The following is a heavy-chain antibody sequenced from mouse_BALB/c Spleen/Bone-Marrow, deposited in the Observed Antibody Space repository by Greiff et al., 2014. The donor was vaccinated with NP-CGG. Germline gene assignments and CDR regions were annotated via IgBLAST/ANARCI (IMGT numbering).Heavy chain of an antibody. CDR1: GFTFSSYG. D-gene: IGHD2-4*01. CDR2: ISSGGSYS. V-gene: IGHV5-6*01. J-gene: IGHJ2*01. CDR3: ARQTYYDYDGYFDY. Sequence: VESVESGGDLAKPGGSLKLSCAASGFTFSSYGMSWVRQTPDKRLEWVATISSGGSYSYYPDSVKGRFTISRDNAKNTLYLQMSSLKSEDTAMYYCARQTYYDYDGYFDYWGQGTTLTVSS.